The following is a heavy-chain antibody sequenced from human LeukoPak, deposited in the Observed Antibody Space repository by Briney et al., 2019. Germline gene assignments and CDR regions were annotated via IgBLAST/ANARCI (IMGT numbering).Heavy chain of an antibody. V-gene: IGHV4-39*01. CDR2: IFYSGST. Sequence: SETLSLTCSVSSGSIRNSNYFWGWIRQPPGKGLEWIGSIFYSGSTDYNPSLKSRVTISVDTSKNQFSLKLSSVTAADTAVYYCARRFKGIRNFDYWGQGTLVTVSS. J-gene: IGHJ4*02. D-gene: IGHD5-18*01. CDR1: SGSIRNSNYF. CDR3: ARRFKGIRNFDY.